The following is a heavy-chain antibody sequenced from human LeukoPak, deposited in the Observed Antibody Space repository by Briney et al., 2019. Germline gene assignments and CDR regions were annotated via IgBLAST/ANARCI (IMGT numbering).Heavy chain of an antibody. CDR1: GFTFSSYG. J-gene: IGHJ4*02. CDR3: ARDQMGAAAGIFDY. CDR2: ISYDGSNK. D-gene: IGHD6-13*01. Sequence: GGSLRLSCAASGFTFSSYGMYWVRQAPGKGLEWVAVISYDGSNKYYVDSVKGRFTISRDNSKNTLYLQMNSLRAEDTAVYYCARDQMGAAAGIFDYWGQGTLVTVSS. V-gene: IGHV3-30*03.